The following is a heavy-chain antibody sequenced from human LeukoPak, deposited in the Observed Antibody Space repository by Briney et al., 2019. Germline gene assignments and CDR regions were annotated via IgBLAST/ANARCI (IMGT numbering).Heavy chain of an antibody. J-gene: IGHJ5*02. CDR2: INPNSGGT. V-gene: IGHV1-2*02. CDR1: GYTFTRYY. CDR3: AREPSRPDIVVVPADRYNWFDP. D-gene: IGHD2-2*01. Sequence: ASVKVSCKASGYTFTRYYMHWVRQAPGQGLEWMGWINPNSGGTNYAQKFQGRVTMTRDTSISTAYMELSRLRSDDTAVYYCAREPSRPDIVVVPADRYNWFDPSGQGTLVTLSS.